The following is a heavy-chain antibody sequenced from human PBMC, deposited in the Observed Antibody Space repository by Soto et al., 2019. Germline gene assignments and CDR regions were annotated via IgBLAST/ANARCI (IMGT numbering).Heavy chain of an antibody. CDR2: INSDGSTI. CDR1: EVNFGHYW. Sequence: GRPQRHPYAASEVNFGHYWMHRVRQAPGKGLVWVSHINSDGSTIVYADSVKGRFTISRDNAKNTLYLQMNSLRVEDTAVYYCARDRGYPDSFNIWGQGTMVTVSS. CDR3: ARDRGYPDSFNI. D-gene: IGHD3-10*01. V-gene: IGHV3-74*01. J-gene: IGHJ3*02.